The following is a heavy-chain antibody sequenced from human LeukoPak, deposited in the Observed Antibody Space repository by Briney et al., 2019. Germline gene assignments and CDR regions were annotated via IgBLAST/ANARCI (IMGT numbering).Heavy chain of an antibody. Sequence: ASVKVSCKASGYTFTSYGISWVRQAPGQGLEWMGWISAYNGNTNYAQKLQGRVTMTTDTSTSTAYMELRSLRSDDTAVYYCAACLSCWNYPKRFDPWGQGTLVTVSS. CDR3: AACLSCWNYPKRFDP. V-gene: IGHV1-18*01. CDR1: GYTFTSYG. J-gene: IGHJ5*02. CDR2: ISAYNGNT. D-gene: IGHD1-7*01.